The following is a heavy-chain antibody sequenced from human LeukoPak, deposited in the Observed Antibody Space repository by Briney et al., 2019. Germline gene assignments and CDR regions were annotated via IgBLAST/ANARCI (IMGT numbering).Heavy chain of an antibody. CDR3: ARDVGHSSSPDYFDY. CDR1: GFTFSSYS. D-gene: IGHD6-6*01. J-gene: IGHJ4*02. Sequence: PGGPLRLSCAASGFTFSSYSMNWVRQAPGKGLEWVSSISSSSSYIYYADSVKGRFTISRDNAKNSLYLQMNSLRAEDTAVYYCARDVGHSSSPDYFDYWGQGTLVTVSP. V-gene: IGHV3-21*01. CDR2: ISSSSSYI.